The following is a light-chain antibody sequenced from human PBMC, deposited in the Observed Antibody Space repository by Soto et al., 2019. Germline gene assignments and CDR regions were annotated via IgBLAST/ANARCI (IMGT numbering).Light chain of an antibody. CDR3: SSYTSSSTYV. CDR1: SSDVGGYNY. Sequence: QSALTQPASVSVSPGQSITISCTGTSSDVGGYNYVSWYQQHPGKAPKLMIYEVSNRPSGVSNRFSGSKPGNTASLTISGLQAEDEADYYCSSYTSSSTYVFGTGTKVTVL. J-gene: IGLJ1*01. V-gene: IGLV2-14*01. CDR2: EVS.